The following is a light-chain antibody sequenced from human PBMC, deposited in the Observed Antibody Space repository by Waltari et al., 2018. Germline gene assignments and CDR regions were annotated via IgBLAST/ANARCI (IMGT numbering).Light chain of an antibody. CDR3: QKYGSAPIT. V-gene: IGKV3-20*01. J-gene: IGKJ5*01. Sequence: EIVLTQSPGTLSLSPGERATLSCRASQSVSSSSLAWYQQKPGQAPRLLIYGASSRATGIPDRFSGSGSGTDFTLTISRLEPEDFAVYYCQKYGSAPITFGQGTRLEIK. CDR1: QSVSSSS. CDR2: GAS.